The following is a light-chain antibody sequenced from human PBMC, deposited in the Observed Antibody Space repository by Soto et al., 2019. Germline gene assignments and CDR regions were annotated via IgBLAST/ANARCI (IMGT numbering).Light chain of an antibody. CDR3: QLYGSSPPRT. J-gene: IGKJ1*01. Sequence: EIVLTQSPGTLSLSPGERATLSCRASQSVSSSYLGWYQQKPGQAPRLLIYGASSRATGIPDRFSGSGSGTDFTLTIASLEPEDVAVYYCQLYGSSPPRTFGQGTKVESK. CDR1: QSVSSSY. CDR2: GAS. V-gene: IGKV3-20*01.